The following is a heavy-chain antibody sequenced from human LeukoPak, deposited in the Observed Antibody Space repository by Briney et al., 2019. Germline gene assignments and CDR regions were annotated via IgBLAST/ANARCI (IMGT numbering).Heavy chain of an antibody. Sequence: PSETLSLTCAVYGGSFSGYYWSWIRQPPGKGLEWIGEINHSGSTNYNPSLKSRVTISVDTSKNQFSLKLSSVTAADTAVYYCAREGYCSSTSCHRSGMDVWGQGTLVTVSS. D-gene: IGHD2-2*01. CDR2: INHSGST. V-gene: IGHV4-34*01. CDR1: GGSFSGYY. J-gene: IGHJ4*02. CDR3: AREGYCSSTSCHRSGMDV.